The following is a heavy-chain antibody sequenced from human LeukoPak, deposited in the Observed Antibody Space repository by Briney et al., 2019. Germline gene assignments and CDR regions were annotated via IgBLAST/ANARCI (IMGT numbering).Heavy chain of an antibody. Sequence: PSETLSLTCTVSGGSISSSSYSWGWIRQPPGKVLEWIGVIYHSGGTYYNPSLNRRITMSVDTSKNQFSLKLSSVTATDTAVYYCASLIAAGYFDHWGQGTLVTVSS. CDR3: ASLIAAGYFDH. J-gene: IGHJ4*02. CDR2: IYHSGGT. D-gene: IGHD6-13*01. CDR1: GGSISSSSYS. V-gene: IGHV4-39*01.